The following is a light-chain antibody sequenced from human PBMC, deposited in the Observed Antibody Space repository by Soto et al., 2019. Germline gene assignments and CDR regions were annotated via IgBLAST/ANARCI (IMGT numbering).Light chain of an antibody. V-gene: IGLV2-11*01. CDR2: DVT. CDR3: AAWDDSLNGWV. Sequence: QSVLTQPRSVSGSPGQSVTISCTGTSSDVGSYNYVSWHQQHPGKAPKLVIYDVTQRPSGVPDRFSASKSGITASLTISGLQAEDEADYYCAAWDDSLNGWVFGGGTKLTVL. CDR1: SSDVGSYNY. J-gene: IGLJ3*02.